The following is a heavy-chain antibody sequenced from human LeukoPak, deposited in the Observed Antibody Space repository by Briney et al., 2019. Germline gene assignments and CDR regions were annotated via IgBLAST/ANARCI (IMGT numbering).Heavy chain of an antibody. CDR1: GYTFTSYA. Sequence: GASVKVSCKASGYTFTSYAMHWVRQAPGQRLEWMGWINAGNGNTKYSQKFQGRVTITRDTSASTAYMELSSLRSEDTAVYYCARDLGYSYGYVYWGQGTLVTVPS. J-gene: IGHJ4*02. V-gene: IGHV1-3*01. D-gene: IGHD5-18*01. CDR2: INAGNGNT. CDR3: ARDLGYSYGYVY.